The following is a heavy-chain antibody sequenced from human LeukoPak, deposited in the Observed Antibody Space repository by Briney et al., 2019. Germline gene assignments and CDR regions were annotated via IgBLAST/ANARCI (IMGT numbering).Heavy chain of an antibody. V-gene: IGHV1-2*02. J-gene: IGHJ4*02. CDR2: INPNTGGT. Sequence: GASVKVSCKAPGYAFTGYYLHWVRQAPGQGLEWLGWINPNTGGTYYAQKFQGRVTMTRDTSISTAYMELNRLTSDDTAVYYCASGPERKYSSGWYGVNYWGQGTLVTVSS. D-gene: IGHD6-19*01. CDR1: GYAFTGYY. CDR3: ASGPERKYSSGWYGVNY.